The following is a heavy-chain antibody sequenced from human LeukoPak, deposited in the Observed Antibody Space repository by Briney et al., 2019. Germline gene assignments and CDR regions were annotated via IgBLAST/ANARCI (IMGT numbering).Heavy chain of an antibody. V-gene: IGHV3-7*03. CDR1: GFTFSSYW. CDR3: AKDFSGSYSGWVY. J-gene: IGHJ4*02. D-gene: IGHD1-26*01. Sequence: GGSLRLSCAASGFTFSSYWMSWVRQAPGKGLEWVANIKQDGSEKYYVDSVKGRFTISRDNAKNSLYLQMNSLRAEDTAVYYCAKDFSGSYSGWVYWGQGTQVTVSS. CDR2: IKQDGSEK.